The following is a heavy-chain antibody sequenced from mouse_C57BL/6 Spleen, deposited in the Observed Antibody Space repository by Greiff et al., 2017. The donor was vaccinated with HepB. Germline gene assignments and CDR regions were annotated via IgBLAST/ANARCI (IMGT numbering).Heavy chain of an antibody. CDR1: GFNIKDDY. V-gene: IGHV14-4*01. Sequence: EVKLQESGAELVRPGASVKLSCTASGFNIKDDYMHWVKQRPEQGLEWIGWIDPENGDTEYASKFQGKATITADTSSNTAYLQLSSLTSEDTAVYYCTTFYYDYDVLFDYWGQGTTLTVSS. CDR3: TTFYYDYDVLFDY. J-gene: IGHJ2*01. CDR2: IDPENGDT. D-gene: IGHD2-4*01.